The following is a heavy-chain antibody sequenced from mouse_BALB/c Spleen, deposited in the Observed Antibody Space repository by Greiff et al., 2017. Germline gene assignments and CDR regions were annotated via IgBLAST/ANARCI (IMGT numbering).Heavy chain of an antibody. J-gene: IGHJ2*01. CDR2: IWSGGST. CDR1: GFSLTSYG. CDR3: ARGPFDY. Sequence: VKLVESGPGLVQPSQSLSITCTVSGFSLTSYGVHWVRQSPGKGLEWLGVIWSGGSTDYNAAFISRLSISKDNSKSQVFFKMNSLQANDTAIYYCARGPFDYWGQGTTLTVSS. V-gene: IGHV2-2*02.